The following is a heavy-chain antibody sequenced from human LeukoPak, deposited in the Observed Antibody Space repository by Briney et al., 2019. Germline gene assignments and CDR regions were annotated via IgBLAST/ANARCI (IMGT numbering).Heavy chain of an antibody. Sequence: PSETLSLTCTVSGGSISSYYWSWIRQPPGKGLEWIGYIYYSGSTNYNPSLKSRVTISVDTSKNQFSLKLSSVTAADTAVYYCASQRADCSSTSCYSGGQGTLVTVSS. CDR2: IYYSGST. CDR3: ASQRADCSSTSCYS. CDR1: GGSISSYY. V-gene: IGHV4-59*12. D-gene: IGHD2-2*01. J-gene: IGHJ4*02.